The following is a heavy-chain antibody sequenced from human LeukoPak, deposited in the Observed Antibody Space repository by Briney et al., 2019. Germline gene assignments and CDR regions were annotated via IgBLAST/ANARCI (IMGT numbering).Heavy chain of an antibody. D-gene: IGHD3-22*01. Sequence: GGSLRLSCAASDFTFSTYAMSWVRQAPGKGLEWVSTIRGGGDATYYADSVKGRFTISRDNSKNTLYLQMNSLRAEDTAVYYCAKDPRRYYYDSSGGPDYWGQGTLVTVSS. V-gene: IGHV3-23*01. CDR1: DFTFSTYA. CDR3: AKDPRRYYYDSSGGPDY. CDR2: IRGGGDAT. J-gene: IGHJ4*02.